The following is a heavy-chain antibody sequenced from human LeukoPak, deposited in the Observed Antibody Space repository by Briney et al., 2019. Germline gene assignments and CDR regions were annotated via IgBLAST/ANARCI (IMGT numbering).Heavy chain of an antibody. V-gene: IGHV5-51*01. Sequence: GESLQISCKGSGFSFTSYWIGWVRPLPGKGLEWMGIIYPGDSETRYSPSFQGQVTISADKSISTAYLQWSSLKATDTAMYYCARRYYYDSSGYVDYWGQGTLVTVSS. CDR2: IYPGDSET. CDR1: GFSFTSYW. D-gene: IGHD3-22*01. CDR3: ARRYYYDSSGYVDY. J-gene: IGHJ4*02.